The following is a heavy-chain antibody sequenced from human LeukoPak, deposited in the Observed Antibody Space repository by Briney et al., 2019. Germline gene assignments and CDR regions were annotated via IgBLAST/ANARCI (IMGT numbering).Heavy chain of an antibody. CDR1: GFTFSTYW. CDR2: IKDDGSET. D-gene: IGHD6-13*01. J-gene: IGHJ4*02. CDR3: ARDWTDRSSHSIDY. V-gene: IGHV3-7*01. Sequence: GGSLRLSCAASGFTFSTYWMSWVRQAPGKGPGWVAIIKDDGSETNYVDSVRGRFTISRDNAQNSLYLQMHSLRVEDTAVYYCARDWTDRSSHSIDYWGQGTLVTVSS.